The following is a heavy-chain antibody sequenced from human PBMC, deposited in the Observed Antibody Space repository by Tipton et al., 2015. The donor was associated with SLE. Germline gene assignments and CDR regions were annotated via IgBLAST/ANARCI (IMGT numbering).Heavy chain of an antibody. D-gene: IGHD3-22*01. Sequence: LRLSCTVSGGSISSHYWSWIRQPPGKGLEWIGYIYYSGSTNYNPSLKSRVTISVDTSRNQFSLKLSSVTAADTAVYYCAREGGWRHDNYYYDMDVWGQGTTVTVSS. CDR1: GGSISSHY. J-gene: IGHJ6*02. CDR2: IYYSGST. CDR3: AREGGWRHDNYYYDMDV. V-gene: IGHV4-59*11.